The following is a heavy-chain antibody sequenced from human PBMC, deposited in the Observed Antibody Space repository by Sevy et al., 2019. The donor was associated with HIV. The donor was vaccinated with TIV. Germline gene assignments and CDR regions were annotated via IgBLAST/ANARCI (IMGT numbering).Heavy chain of an antibody. Sequence: GGSLRLSCAASGFTFSSYGMHWVRQAPGKGLEWVAVIWYDGSNKYYADSVKGQFTISRDNSKNTLYLQMNSLRAEDTAVYYCARDEGSGWLDYWGQGTLVTVSS. D-gene: IGHD6-19*01. J-gene: IGHJ4*02. CDR2: IWYDGSNK. CDR1: GFTFSSYG. CDR3: ARDEGSGWLDY. V-gene: IGHV3-33*01.